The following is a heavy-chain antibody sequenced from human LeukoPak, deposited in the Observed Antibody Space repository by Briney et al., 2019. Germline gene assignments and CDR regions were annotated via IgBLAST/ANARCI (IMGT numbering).Heavy chain of an antibody. D-gene: IGHD3-9*01. CDR2: ITGSSSSI. CDR1: GFTFSSFH. V-gene: IGHV3-48*01. Sequence: GGSLRLSCAASGFTFSSFHMNWVRQAPGKGLEWISYITGSSSSIYYADSVKGRFTISRDNAKNSLYLQMNSLRAEDTAVYYCARDGHYDILTGYFQDWGQGTLVTVSS. CDR3: ARDGHYDILTGYFQD. J-gene: IGHJ1*01.